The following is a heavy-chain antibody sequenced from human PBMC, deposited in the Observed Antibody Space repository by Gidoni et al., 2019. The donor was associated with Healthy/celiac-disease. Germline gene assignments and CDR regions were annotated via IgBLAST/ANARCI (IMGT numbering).Heavy chain of an antibody. CDR3: ARDRARKGSAYFDY. CDR1: EFTFSSYG. V-gene: IGHV3-33*01. J-gene: IGHJ4*02. CDR2: IWYDGSNK. D-gene: IGHD3-10*01. Sequence: QVQLVESGGGVVQPGRSLRLSCAASEFTFSSYGMHWVRQAPGKGLEWVAVIWYDGSNKYYADSVKGRFTISRDNSKNTLYLQMNSLRAEDTAVYYCARDRARKGSAYFDYWGQGTLVTVSS.